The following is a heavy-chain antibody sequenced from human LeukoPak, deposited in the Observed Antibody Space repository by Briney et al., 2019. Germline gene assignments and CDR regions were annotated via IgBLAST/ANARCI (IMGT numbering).Heavy chain of an antibody. J-gene: IGHJ4*02. CDR3: ARGIYGNFDY. CDR2: INNEGNGT. D-gene: IGHD3-10*01. CDR1: GFTFSKYW. Sequence: PTGGSLRLSCAASGFTFSKYWMHWVRHAPRKGLIWVSRINNEGNGTNYADSVKGRFTISRDNAKNTLYLQMTSLRAEDTAVYYCARGIYGNFDYWGQGALVTVSS. V-gene: IGHV3-74*01.